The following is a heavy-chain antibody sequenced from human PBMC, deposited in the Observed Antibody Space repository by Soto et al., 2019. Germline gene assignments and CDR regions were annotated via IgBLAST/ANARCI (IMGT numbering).Heavy chain of an antibody. D-gene: IGHD1-26*01. J-gene: IGHJ4*02. Sequence: PSETLSLTCTVSGRSISSYYWSWIRQPPGKGLEWIGYIYYSGSTNYNPSLKSRVTISVDTSKNQLSLKLSSVTAADTAVYYCARRYGGNFDYWGQGTLVTVSS. CDR2: IYYSGST. CDR3: ARRYGGNFDY. V-gene: IGHV4-59*01. CDR1: GRSISSYY.